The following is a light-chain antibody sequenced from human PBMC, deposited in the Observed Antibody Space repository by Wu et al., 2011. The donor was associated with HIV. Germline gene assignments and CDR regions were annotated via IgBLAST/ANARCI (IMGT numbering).Light chain of an antibody. CDR3: QQNFRMPYT. V-gene: IGKV3-7*02. J-gene: IGKJ2*01. CDR1: DCGTY. CDR2: DAS. Sequence: DCGTYLSWYQQRPRSRLPALLIYDASIRATDIPARFSGSGSGTDFTLTISSLQSEDFGVYYCQQNFRMPYTFGQGTKLEIK.